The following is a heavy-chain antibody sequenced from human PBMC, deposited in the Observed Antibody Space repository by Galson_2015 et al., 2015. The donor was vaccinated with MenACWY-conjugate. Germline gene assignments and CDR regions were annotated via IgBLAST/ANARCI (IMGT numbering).Heavy chain of an antibody. Sequence: SLRLSCAASGFTFNNYWMHWVRQAPGKGLVWVSRINSDGSSASYGDSLQGRFTISRDNAKNTLYLQMNSLSADDTAVYYCARGRGGSYDSEKDYWGPGTLVTVSS. CDR3: ARGRGGSYDSEKDY. D-gene: IGHD1-26*01. V-gene: IGHV3-74*01. CDR2: INSDGSSA. J-gene: IGHJ4*02. CDR1: GFTFNNYW.